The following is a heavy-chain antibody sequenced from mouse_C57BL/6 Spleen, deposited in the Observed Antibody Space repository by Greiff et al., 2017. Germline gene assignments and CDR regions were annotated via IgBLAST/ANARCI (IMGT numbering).Heavy chain of an antibody. CDR2: SSSGSSTI. J-gene: IGHJ2*01. Sequence: EVQLVESGGGLVKPGGSLTLTCAASGFTFSDSGMHWVRQAPEKGLEWVAYSSSGSSTIYYADTVKGRFTISRYNAKNTLFLQMTSLRSEDTAMYYCARTEVFDYWGQGTTLTVSS. V-gene: IGHV5-17*01. CDR3: ARTEVFDY. CDR1: GFTFSDSG.